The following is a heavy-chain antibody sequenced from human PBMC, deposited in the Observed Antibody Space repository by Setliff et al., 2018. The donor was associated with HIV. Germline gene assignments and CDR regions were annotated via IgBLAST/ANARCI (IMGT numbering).Heavy chain of an antibody. J-gene: IGHJ3*02. CDR2: INPSDNRT. D-gene: IGHD5-12*01. V-gene: IGHV1-46*02. CDR1: GYTFNNYY. CDR3: ARDMSGGDGYNHGAFDI. Sequence: SCKASGYTFNNYYMHWVRQAPGQGLEWMGIINPSDNRTHYAQKFQGRVTMTRDTSTSTVYMELSSLRSEDTAVYYCARDMSGGDGYNHGAFDIWGQGTMVTVSS.